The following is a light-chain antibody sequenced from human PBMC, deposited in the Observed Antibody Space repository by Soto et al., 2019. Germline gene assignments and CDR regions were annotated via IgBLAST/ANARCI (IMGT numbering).Light chain of an antibody. CDR2: AAS. CDR3: QKYNSARALT. V-gene: IGKV1-27*01. CDR1: QGISNY. Sequence: DIQMTQSPSSLSASVGDRVTITCRASQGISNYLAWYQQKPGKVPKLLIYAASTLQSGAPSRFSGSGSGTAFTLTISSLQPEDVATYYYQKYNSARALTFGGGTKVEIK. J-gene: IGKJ4*01.